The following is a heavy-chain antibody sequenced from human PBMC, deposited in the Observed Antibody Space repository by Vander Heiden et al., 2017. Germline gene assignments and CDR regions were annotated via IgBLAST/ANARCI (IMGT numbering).Heavy chain of an antibody. V-gene: IGHV3-43*01. CDR2: ISWDGGST. CDR3: AKDMGYSSSWYGYFDY. D-gene: IGHD6-13*01. Sequence: EVQLVESGGVVVQPGGCRRLSCAASGFTFDDYTMHWVRQAPGKGLEWVSLISWDGGSTYYADSVKGRFTISRDNSKNSLYLQMNSLRTEDTALYYCAKDMGYSSSWYGYFDYWGQGTLVTVSS. CDR1: GFTFDDYT. J-gene: IGHJ4*02.